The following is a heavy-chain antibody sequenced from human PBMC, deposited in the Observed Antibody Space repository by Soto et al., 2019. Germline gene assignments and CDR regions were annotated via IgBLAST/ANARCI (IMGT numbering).Heavy chain of an antibody. D-gene: IGHD2-15*01. CDR3: AGAIRYCSGGSCYPKYYYGMDV. J-gene: IGHJ6*02. CDR1: GFSLRSYA. V-gene: IGHV3-30-3*01. CDR2: ISYDGSNK. Sequence: PGGSMRLSCAASGFSLRSYAMDGVRQATGKGLEWVAVISYDGSNKYYADSVKGRFTISRDNSKNTLYLQMNSLRAEDTAVYYCAGAIRYCSGGSCYPKYYYGMDVWGQGTTVTVSS.